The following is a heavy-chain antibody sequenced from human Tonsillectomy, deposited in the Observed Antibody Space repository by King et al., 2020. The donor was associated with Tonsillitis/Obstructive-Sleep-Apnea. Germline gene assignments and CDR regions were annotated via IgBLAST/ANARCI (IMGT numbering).Heavy chain of an antibody. CDR2: IYYSGGP. CDR1: GGSVSSSSYY. Sequence: VQLQESGPGLVKPSETLSLTCTVSGGSVSSSSYYWSWIRQPPGKGLEWIGYIYYSGGPSYNPSLKSRVTISVDTSENQFSLKLTSVTTADTAVYYCARSDSSSWFRNNCFDPWGQGTLVTVSS. J-gene: IGHJ5*02. V-gene: IGHV4-61*01. D-gene: IGHD6-13*01. CDR3: ARSDSSSWFRNNCFDP.